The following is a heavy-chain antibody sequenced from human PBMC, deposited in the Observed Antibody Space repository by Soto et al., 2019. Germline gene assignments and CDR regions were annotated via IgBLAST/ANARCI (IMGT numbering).Heavy chain of an antibody. D-gene: IGHD3-10*01. Sequence: ASVKVSCKASGYTFTGYYMHWVRQAPGQGLEWMGWINPNSGGTNYAQKFQGWVTMTRDTSISTAYMELSRLRSDDTAVYYCARERVLRFGERGGMDVWGQGTTVTVSS. CDR3: ARERVLRFGERGGMDV. V-gene: IGHV1-2*04. CDR2: INPNSGGT. CDR1: GYTFTGYY. J-gene: IGHJ6*02.